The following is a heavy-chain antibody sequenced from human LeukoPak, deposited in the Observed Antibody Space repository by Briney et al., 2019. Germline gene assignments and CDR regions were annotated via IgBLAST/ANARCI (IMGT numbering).Heavy chain of an antibody. Sequence: SVKVSCKASGGTFISYAISWVRQAPGQGLEWMGGIIPIFGTANYAQKFQGRVTITADESTSTAYMELSSLRSEDTAVYYCARLYYDFWSGYLGDDYWGQGTLVTVSS. CDR2: IIPIFGTA. CDR3: ARLYYDFWSGYLGDDY. V-gene: IGHV1-69*13. J-gene: IGHJ4*02. CDR1: GGTFISYA. D-gene: IGHD3-3*01.